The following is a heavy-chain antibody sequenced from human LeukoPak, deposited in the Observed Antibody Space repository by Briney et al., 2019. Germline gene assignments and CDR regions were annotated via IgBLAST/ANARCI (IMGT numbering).Heavy chain of an antibody. D-gene: IGHD1-1*01. V-gene: IGHV5-51*01. Sequence: GESLKISCKGSGYSFTSYWIGWVRQMPGRGLEWMGIIYPGDSDTRYSPSFQGQVTISADKSISTAYLQWSSLKASDTAMYYCARHTQHNSRYNWFDPWGQGTLVTVSS. J-gene: IGHJ5*02. CDR2: IYPGDSDT. CDR3: ARHTQHNSRYNWFDP. CDR1: GYSFTSYW.